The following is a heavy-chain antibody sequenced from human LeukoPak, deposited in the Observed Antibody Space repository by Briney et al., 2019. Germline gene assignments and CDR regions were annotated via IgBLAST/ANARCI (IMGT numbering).Heavy chain of an antibody. CDR1: GFTFSSYA. D-gene: IGHD3-22*01. J-gene: IGHJ4*02. CDR3: ARERDYYDSSGPTWDY. Sequence: GGSLRLSCAASGFTFSSYAMHWVRQAPGKGLEWVAVISYDGSNKYYADSVKGRFTISRDNSKNTLYLQMNSLRAEDTAVYYCARERDYYDSSGPTWDYWGQGTLVTVSS. CDR2: ISYDGSNK. V-gene: IGHV3-30-3*01.